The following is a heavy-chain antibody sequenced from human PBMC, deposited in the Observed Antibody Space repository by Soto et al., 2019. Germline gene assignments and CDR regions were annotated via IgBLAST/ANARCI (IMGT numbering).Heavy chain of an antibody. CDR3: AREAFTMVRGVIIVYYYYGMDV. V-gene: IGHV3-30*03. CDR1: GFSFSTYV. Sequence: GSLRLSCAASGFSFSTYVMHWVRQATGKGLEWVAFISNDGSNKYYADSVKGRFTISRDNSKNTLYLQMNSLRAEDTAVYYCAREAFTMVRGVIIVYYYYGMDVWGQGTTVTVSS. J-gene: IGHJ6*02. CDR2: ISNDGSNK. D-gene: IGHD3-10*01.